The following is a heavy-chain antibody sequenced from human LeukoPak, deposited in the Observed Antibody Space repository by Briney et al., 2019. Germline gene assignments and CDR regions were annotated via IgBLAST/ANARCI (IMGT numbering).Heavy chain of an antibody. V-gene: IGHV3-30-3*01. CDR1: GFTFSSYA. Sequence: GGSLRLSCAASGFTFSSYAMHWVRQAPGKGLGWVAVISYDGSNKYYADSVKGRFTISRDNSKNTLCLQMISLRAEDTAVYYCARVQIKRYSGSYYGLGQTEYFDYWGQGTLVTVSS. D-gene: IGHD1-26*01. CDR3: ARVQIKRYSGSYYGLGQTEYFDY. CDR2: ISYDGSNK. J-gene: IGHJ4*02.